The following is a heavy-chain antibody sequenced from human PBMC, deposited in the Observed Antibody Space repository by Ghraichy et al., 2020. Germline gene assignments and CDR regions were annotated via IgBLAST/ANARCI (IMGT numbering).Heavy chain of an antibody. D-gene: IGHD3-16*02. V-gene: IGHV4-34*01. J-gene: IGHJ5*02. CDR3: ARSYDYVWGSYRRNWFDP. CDR2: INHSGST. CDR1: GGSFSGYY. Sequence: SETLSLTCAVYGGSFSGYYWSWIRQPPGKGLEWIGEINHSGSTNYNPSLKSRVTISVDTSKNQFSLKLSSVTAADTAVYYCARSYDYVWGSYRRNWFDPWGQGTLVTVSS.